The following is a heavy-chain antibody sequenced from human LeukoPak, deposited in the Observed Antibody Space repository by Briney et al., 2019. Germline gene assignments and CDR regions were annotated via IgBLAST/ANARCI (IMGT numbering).Heavy chain of an antibody. D-gene: IGHD2-21*02. Sequence: SETQSLTCTVSGGSISSGDYYWSWIRQPPGKGLEWIGYIYYSGSTYYNPSLKSRVTISVDTSKNQFSLKLSSVTAADTAVYYCARDRDGVGYFDYWGQGTLVTVSS. CDR2: IYYSGST. J-gene: IGHJ4*02. V-gene: IGHV4-30-4*01. CDR1: GGSISSGDYY. CDR3: ARDRDGVGYFDY.